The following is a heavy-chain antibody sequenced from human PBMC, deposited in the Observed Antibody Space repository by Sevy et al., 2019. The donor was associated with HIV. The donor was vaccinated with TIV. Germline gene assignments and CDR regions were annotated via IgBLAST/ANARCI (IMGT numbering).Heavy chain of an antibody. CDR3: VSGGSGDVWNYGYYYYGMDV. J-gene: IGHJ6*02. V-gene: IGHV1-8*02. CDR2: MSPKSGST. Sequence: ASVKVSCKASGDTFSTYDINWVRQAPGQGLEWMGWMSPKSGSTGFAQNFQGRLTMTRDTSINTAYMELSSLRSEDTAVYYCVSGGSGDVWNYGYYYYGMDVWGQRTTVTVSS. CDR1: GDTFSTYD. D-gene: IGHD3-3*01.